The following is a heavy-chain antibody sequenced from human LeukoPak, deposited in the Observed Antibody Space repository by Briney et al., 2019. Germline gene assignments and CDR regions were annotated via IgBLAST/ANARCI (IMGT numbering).Heavy chain of an antibody. CDR2: IYTTGST. J-gene: IGHJ4*02. CDR3: ARAPTTVTIEYFDY. V-gene: IGHV4-4*07. D-gene: IGHD4-17*01. CDR1: GGSISGYY. Sequence: SETLSLTCTVSGGSISGYYWSWIRQPAGKGLEWIGRIYTTGSTNYNPSLKSRVTMLVDKSKNQFSLKLNSVTAADTAVYYCARAPTTVTIEYFDYWDQGTLVTVSS.